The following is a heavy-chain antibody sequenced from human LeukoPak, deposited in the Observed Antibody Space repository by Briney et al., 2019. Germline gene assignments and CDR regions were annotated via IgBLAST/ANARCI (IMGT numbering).Heavy chain of an antibody. CDR2: ISWNSGSI. D-gene: IGHD4-17*01. J-gene: IGHJ4*02. Sequence: GGSLRLSCAASGFTFDDYAMHWVRQAPGMGLEWVSGISWNSGSIGYADSVKGRFTISRDNAKNSLYLQMNSLRAEDTALYYCAKASTEDYFDYWGQGTLVTVSS. V-gene: IGHV3-9*01. CDR3: AKASTEDYFDY. CDR1: GFTFDDYA.